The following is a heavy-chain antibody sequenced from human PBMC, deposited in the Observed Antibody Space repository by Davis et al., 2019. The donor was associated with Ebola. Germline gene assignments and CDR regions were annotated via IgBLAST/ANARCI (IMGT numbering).Heavy chain of an antibody. CDR2: IWYDGSNK. V-gene: IGHV3-30*02. Sequence: GESLKISCAASGFTFSSYGMHWVRQAPGKGLEWVAVIWYDGSNKYYADSVKGRFTISRDNSKNTLYLQMNSLRAKDTAVYYCAKEGTTGTYFDYWGQGTLVTVSS. D-gene: IGHD1-1*01. CDR3: AKEGTTGTYFDY. CDR1: GFTFSSYG. J-gene: IGHJ4*02.